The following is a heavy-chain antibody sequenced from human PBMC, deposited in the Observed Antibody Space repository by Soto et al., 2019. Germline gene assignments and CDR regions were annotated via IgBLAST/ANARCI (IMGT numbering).Heavy chain of an antibody. D-gene: IGHD3-10*01. CDR1: GGTFSSYA. Sequence: QVQLVQSGAEVKKPGSSVKVSCKASGGTFSSYAISWVRQAPGQGLEWMGGIIPIFGTANYAQKFQGRVTXXAXEXKSTAYMELSSLRSEDTAVYYCARGPFGGPIRHFDYWGQGTLVTVSS. V-gene: IGHV1-69*12. CDR2: IIPIFGTA. J-gene: IGHJ4*02. CDR3: ARGPFGGPIRHFDY.